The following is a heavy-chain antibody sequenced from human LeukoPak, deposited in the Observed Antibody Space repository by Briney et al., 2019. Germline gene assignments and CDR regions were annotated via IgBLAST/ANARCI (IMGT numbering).Heavy chain of an antibody. CDR1: GGSFSGYY. Sequence: PSETLSLTCAVYGGSFSGYYWSWIRQPPGKGLEWIGEINHSGSTNYNPSLKSRVTISVDTSKNQFSLKLSSVTAADTAAYYCARIRRLWFGESGWFDPWGQGTLVTVSS. CDR2: INHSGST. J-gene: IGHJ5*02. D-gene: IGHD3-10*01. V-gene: IGHV4-34*01. CDR3: ARIRRLWFGESGWFDP.